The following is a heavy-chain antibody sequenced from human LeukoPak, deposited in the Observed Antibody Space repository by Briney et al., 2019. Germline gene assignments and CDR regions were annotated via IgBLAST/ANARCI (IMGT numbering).Heavy chain of an antibody. V-gene: IGHV3-48*03. J-gene: IGHJ4*02. CDR1: GFTFSSYE. Sequence: GGSLRLSCAASGFTFSSYEMNWVRQAPGKGLEWVSYISSSGSTIYYADSVKGRFTISRDNAKNSLYLHMNSLRAEDTAVYYCARGERYFDYWGQGTLVTVSS. CDR2: ISSSGSTI. CDR3: ARGERYFDY.